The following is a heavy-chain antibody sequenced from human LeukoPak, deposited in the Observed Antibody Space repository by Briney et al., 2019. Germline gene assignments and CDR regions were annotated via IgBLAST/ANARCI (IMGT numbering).Heavy chain of an antibody. J-gene: IGHJ3*02. CDR1: GFTFSSYW. CDR3: ARAGFWSGQDAFDI. CDR2: IKQDGSEK. Sequence: HPGGSLRLSCAASGFTFSSYWMSWVRQAPGKGLEWAANIKQDGSEKYYVDSVKGRFTISRDNAKNSLYLQMNSLRAEDTAVYYCARAGFWSGQDAFDIWGQGTMVTVSS. V-gene: IGHV3-7*01. D-gene: IGHD3-3*01.